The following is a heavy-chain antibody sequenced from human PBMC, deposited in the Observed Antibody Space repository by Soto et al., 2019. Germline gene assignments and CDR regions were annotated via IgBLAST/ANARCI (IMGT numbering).Heavy chain of an antibody. CDR1: EFTFSIYA. D-gene: IGHD1-1*01. Sequence: PGGSLRLSCAASEFTFSIYAMNWVRQAPGEGLEWVSALSASGDSTYYADSVKGRFTISRDNSKNTLYLQMNSLRAEDTAVYYCAKAGTHSYFDCWGQGTLVTVS. CDR3: AKAGTHSYFDC. V-gene: IGHV3-23*01. J-gene: IGHJ4*02. CDR2: LSASGDST.